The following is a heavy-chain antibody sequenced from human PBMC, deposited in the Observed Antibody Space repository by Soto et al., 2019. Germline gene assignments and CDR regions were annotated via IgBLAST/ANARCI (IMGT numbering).Heavy chain of an antibody. CDR2: ISYDGSNK. Sequence: QVQLVESGGGVVQPGRSLRLSCAASGFTFSSYAMHRVRQAPCKGLEWVAVISYDGSNKYYADSVKGRFTISRDNSKTLHLQMKSLRAEDTAVYYCVRDTSPYSSGWHNRHSDYWGQRTLVTVSS. V-gene: IGHV3-30-3*01. D-gene: IGHD6-19*01. CDR3: VRDTSPYSSGWHNRHSDY. J-gene: IGHJ4*02. CDR1: GFTFSSYA.